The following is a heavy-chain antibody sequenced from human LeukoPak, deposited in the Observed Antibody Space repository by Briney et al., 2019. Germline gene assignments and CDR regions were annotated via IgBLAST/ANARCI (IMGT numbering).Heavy chain of an antibody. D-gene: IGHD3-22*01. CDR2: IYPGDSDT. V-gene: IGHV5-51*01. Sequence: GESLKISCKGSGYSFTSYWIGWVRQMPGKGLEWMGIIYPGDSDTRYSPSFQGQVTISADKSISTAYLQWSSLKASDTAMYYCARLYYYDSSGYYYLAYFDYWGQGTLVTVSS. J-gene: IGHJ4*02. CDR3: ARLYYYDSSGYYYLAYFDY. CDR1: GYSFTSYW.